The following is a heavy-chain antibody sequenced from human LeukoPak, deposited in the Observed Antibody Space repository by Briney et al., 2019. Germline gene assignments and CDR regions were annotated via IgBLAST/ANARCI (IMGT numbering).Heavy chain of an antibody. J-gene: IGHJ4*02. Sequence: GGSLRLSCAASGFTFSSYAMSWVRQAPGKGLEWVSSISGSGGSTYYADSVKGRFTISRDNSKNTLFLQMNSLRAEDTAVYYCAKVGCYDISGPFYFTYWGQGTLVTVSS. D-gene: IGHD3-22*01. V-gene: IGHV3-23*01. CDR2: ISGSGGST. CDR3: AKVGCYDISGPFYFTY. CDR1: GFTFSSYA.